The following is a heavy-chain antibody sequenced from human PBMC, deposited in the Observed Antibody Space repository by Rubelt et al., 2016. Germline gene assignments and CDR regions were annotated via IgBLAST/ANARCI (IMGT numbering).Heavy chain of an antibody. CDR2: IYYTGST. CDR1: GGSLSGSSFY. J-gene: IGHJ4*02. D-gene: IGHD2-2*01. CDR3: ARDQGVAGAAMMGDY. Sequence: QLQLQESGPGLLRPSETLSLTCSVSGGSLSGSSFYWAWIRQPPGKELEWVGDIYYTGSTYYNPSHRSRVTIPMDTAQNQFSLRRTSVTAADTATYYGARDQGVAGAAMMGDYWGRGTLVTVSS. V-gene: IGHV4-39*07.